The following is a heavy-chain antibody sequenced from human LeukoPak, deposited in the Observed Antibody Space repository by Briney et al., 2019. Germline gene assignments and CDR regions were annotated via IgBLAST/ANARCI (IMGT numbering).Heavy chain of an antibody. Sequence: PSETLSLTCTVSGGSISSSSYYWGWIRQPPGKGLEWIGSIYYSGSTYYNPSLKSRATISVDTSKNQFSLKLSSVTAADMAVYYCARLTGVEMATIHFDYWGQGTLVTVSS. V-gene: IGHV4-39*01. J-gene: IGHJ4*02. CDR1: GGSISSSSYY. D-gene: IGHD5-24*01. CDR3: ARLTGVEMATIHFDY. CDR2: IYYSGST.